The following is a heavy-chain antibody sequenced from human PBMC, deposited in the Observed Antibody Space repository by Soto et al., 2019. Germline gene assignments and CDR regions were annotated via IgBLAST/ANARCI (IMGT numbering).Heavy chain of an antibody. CDR3: GRCRTDSYAMDV. J-gene: IGHJ6*02. CDR1: GYSFTSYG. Sequence: ASVKVSCKXSGYSFTSYGIGWVRQVPGQGPESMGWISPYNGRTNYAQSVKDRVVMTTDISTNTVYLELRSLRSDDSAIYYCGRCRTDSYAMDVWGQGTTVTVSS. D-gene: IGHD5-18*01. V-gene: IGHV1-18*01. CDR2: ISPYNGRT.